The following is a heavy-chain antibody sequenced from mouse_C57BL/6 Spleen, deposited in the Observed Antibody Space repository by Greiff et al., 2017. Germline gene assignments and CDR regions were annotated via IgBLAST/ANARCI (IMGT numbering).Heavy chain of an antibody. V-gene: IGHV1-82*01. CDR1: GYAFSSSW. CDR3: ARSGIYYDYDSFAY. D-gene: IGHD2-4*01. Sequence: QVQLQQSGPELVKPGASVKISCKASGYAFSSSWMNWVKQRPGQGLEWIGRIYPGDGDTNYNGKFKGKATLTADKSSSTAYMQLSSLTSEDSAVYFCARSGIYYDYDSFAYWGQGTLVTVAA. J-gene: IGHJ3*01. CDR2: IYPGDGDT.